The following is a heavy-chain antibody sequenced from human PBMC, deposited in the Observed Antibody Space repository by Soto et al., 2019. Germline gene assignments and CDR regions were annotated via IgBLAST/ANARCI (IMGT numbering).Heavy chain of an antibody. CDR3: AARGYSGYSLDY. CDR1: GFTFSSYA. J-gene: IGHJ4*02. CDR2: ISGSGGST. V-gene: IGHV3-23*01. D-gene: IGHD5-12*01. Sequence: EVPLLESGGGLVQPGGSLRLSCAASGFTFSSYAMSWVRQAPGKGLEWVSAISGSGGSTYYADSVKGRFTISRDNSKNTLYLQMNSLRAEHTAVYYCAARGYSGYSLDYWGQGTLVTVSS.